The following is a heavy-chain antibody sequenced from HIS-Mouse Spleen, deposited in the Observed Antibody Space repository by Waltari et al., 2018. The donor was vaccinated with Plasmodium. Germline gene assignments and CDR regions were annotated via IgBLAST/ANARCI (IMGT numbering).Heavy chain of an antibody. V-gene: IGHV3-30*18. CDR2: ISDDGSKK. CDR1: GFTFSSYG. CDR3: AKAGLTGDSSFDY. D-gene: IGHD7-27*01. J-gene: IGHJ4*02. Sequence: QVQLVESGGGVVQPGRSLRLSCAASGFTFSSYGMHWVRQAPGKGVELVEVISDDGSKKYYADSVKGRFTISRDNSKNTLYLKMNSLRAEDTAVYYCAKAGLTGDSSFDYWGKGTLVTVSS.